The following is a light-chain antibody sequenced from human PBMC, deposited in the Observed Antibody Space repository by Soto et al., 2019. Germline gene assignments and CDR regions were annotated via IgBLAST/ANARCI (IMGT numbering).Light chain of an antibody. CDR1: SSNIGAGYD. CDR2: GNN. CDR3: QSSDSSLRGSVV. V-gene: IGLV1-40*01. Sequence: QSVLTQPPSVSGAPGQRVTISCTGSSSNIGAGYDVHWYQQLPGTAPKLLIYGNNNRPSGVPDRFSGSKSGTSASLAITGLQAEDEADYYCQSSDSSLRGSVVFGGGTKLTVL. J-gene: IGLJ2*01.